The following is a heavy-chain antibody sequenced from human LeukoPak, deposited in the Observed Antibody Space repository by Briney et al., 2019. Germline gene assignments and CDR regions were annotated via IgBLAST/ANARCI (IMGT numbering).Heavy chain of an antibody. CDR1: GYTFTGYY. Sequence: ASVKVSCKASGYTFTGYYMHWVRQAPGQRLEWMGWINAGNGNTKYSQKFQGRVTMTRNTSISTAYMELSSLRSEDTAVYYCARGLGSESYYNLGNYWGQGTLVTVSS. V-gene: IGHV1/OR15-3*02. CDR2: INAGNGNT. D-gene: IGHD3-10*02. CDR3: ARGLGSESYYNLGNY. J-gene: IGHJ4*02.